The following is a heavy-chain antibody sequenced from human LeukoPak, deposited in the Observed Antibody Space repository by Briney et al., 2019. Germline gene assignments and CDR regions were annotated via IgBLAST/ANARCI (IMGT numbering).Heavy chain of an antibody. CDR1: GYTFTSYG. V-gene: IGHV1-69*05. D-gene: IGHD1-1*01. J-gene: IGHJ4*02. CDR2: IIPIFGTA. Sequence: ASVKVSCKASGYTFTSYGISWVRQAPGQGLEWMGGIIPIFGTANYAQKFQGRVTITTDESTSTAYMELSSLRSEDTAVYYCARTGTGKATWYFDYWGQGTLVTVSS. CDR3: ARTGTGKATWYFDY.